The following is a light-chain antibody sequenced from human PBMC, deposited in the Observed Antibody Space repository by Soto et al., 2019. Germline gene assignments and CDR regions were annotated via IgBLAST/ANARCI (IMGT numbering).Light chain of an antibody. CDR2: GES. CDR3: QQYGSSSWT. Sequence: EVVLTQSPGTLSLSPGERASLSCRASQSVSSSYFAWYQQKPGQAPRLLIYGESSRATGIPDRFSGSGSGTDFTLTISRLEPEDFAVYYCQQYGSSSWTFGQGTKVEIK. V-gene: IGKV3-20*01. J-gene: IGKJ1*01. CDR1: QSVSSSY.